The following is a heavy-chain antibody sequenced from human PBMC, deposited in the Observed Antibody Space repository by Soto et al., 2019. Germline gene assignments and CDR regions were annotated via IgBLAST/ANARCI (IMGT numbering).Heavy chain of an antibody. CDR1: GGSFSGYY. CDR2: INHSGST. J-gene: IGHJ3*02. Sequence: SETLSLTCAVYGGSFSGYYWSWIRQPPGKGLEWIGEINHSGSTNYNPSLKSRVTISVDTSKNQFSLKLSSVTAADTAVYYCARGPVAMAKTDDDFDIWGQGTMVTVSS. CDR3: ARGPVAMAKTDDDFDI. D-gene: IGHD2-15*01. V-gene: IGHV4-34*01.